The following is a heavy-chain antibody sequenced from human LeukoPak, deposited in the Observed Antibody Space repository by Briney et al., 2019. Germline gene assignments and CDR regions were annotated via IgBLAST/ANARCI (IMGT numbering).Heavy chain of an antibody. CDR1: GFTLSSYG. CDR2: ISGSGGST. J-gene: IGHJ6*03. D-gene: IGHD3-10*01. V-gene: IGHV3-23*01. Sequence: PGGSLRLSCAASGFTLSSYGMSWVRQAPGKGLEWVSAISGSGGSTYYADSVKGRFTISRDNSKNTLYLQMNSLRAEDTAVYYCAKVALPLIYYYYYMDVWGKGTTVTVSS. CDR3: AKVALPLIYYYYYMDV.